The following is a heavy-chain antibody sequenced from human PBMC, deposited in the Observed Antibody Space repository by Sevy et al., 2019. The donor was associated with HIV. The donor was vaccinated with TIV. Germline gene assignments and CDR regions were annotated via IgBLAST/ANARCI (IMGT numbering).Heavy chain of an antibody. J-gene: IGHJ6*02. D-gene: IGHD4-17*01. CDR2: ISYDGSNI. CDR1: GFTFNIYA. V-gene: IGHV3-30*09. CDR3: ARDVPSAVSVPYFYYGLDV. Sequence: LSLTCAASGFTFNIYALHWVRQAPGKGLEWVAVISYDGSNIYYAESVKGRFANSRDNSKNTLYLQMNSLRPEDTAVYYCARDVPSAVSVPYFYYGLDVWGQGTTVTVS.